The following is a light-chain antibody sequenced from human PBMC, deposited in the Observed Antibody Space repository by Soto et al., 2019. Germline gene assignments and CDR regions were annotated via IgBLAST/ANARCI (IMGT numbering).Light chain of an antibody. Sequence: QSVLTQPPSASGSPGQSVTIPCTGTSNDVGDYDYVSWYQQHPGKAPKLMLYEANKRPSGVPDRFSGSKSGYTASLTVSGLQAEEEADSYCSSYADSDNLIFGGGTKVTVL. CDR3: SSYADSDNLI. CDR2: EAN. V-gene: IGLV2-8*01. CDR1: SNDVGDYDY. J-gene: IGLJ2*01.